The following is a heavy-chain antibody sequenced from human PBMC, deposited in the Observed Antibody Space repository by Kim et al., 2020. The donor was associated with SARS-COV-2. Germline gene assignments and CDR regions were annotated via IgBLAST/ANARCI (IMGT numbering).Heavy chain of an antibody. CDR3: ARLADCSSTSCYGGSWWFDP. Sequence: GESLKISCKGSGYSFTSYWIGWVRQMPGKGLEWMGIIYPGDSDTRYSPSFQGQVTISADKSISTAYLQWSSLKASDTAMYYCARLADCSSTSCYGGSWWFDPWGQGTLVTVSS. CDR1: GYSFTSYW. J-gene: IGHJ5*02. V-gene: IGHV5-51*01. CDR2: IYPGDSDT. D-gene: IGHD2-2*01.